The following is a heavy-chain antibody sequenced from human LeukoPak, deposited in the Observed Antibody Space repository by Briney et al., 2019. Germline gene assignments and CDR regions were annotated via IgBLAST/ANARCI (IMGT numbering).Heavy chain of an antibody. CDR2: IIPILGIA. CDR3: ARPRRGPHGGNSESVD. J-gene: IGHJ4*02. D-gene: IGHD4-23*01. CDR1: GGTFSSYA. Sequence: ASVKVSCKASGGTFSSYAISWVRQAPGQGLEWMGRIIPILGIANYAQKFQGRVTITADKSTSTAYMELSSLRSEDTAVYYCARPRRGPHGGNSESVDWGQGTLVTVSS. V-gene: IGHV1-69*04.